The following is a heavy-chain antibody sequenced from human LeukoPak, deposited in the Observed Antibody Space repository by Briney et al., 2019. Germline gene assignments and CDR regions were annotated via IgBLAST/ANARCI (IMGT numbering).Heavy chain of an antibody. Sequence: PSGTLSLTCAVSGGSISSNNWWSWVRQPPGKGPEWIGEIYHSGSTNYNPSLKSRVTISVDKSKNQLSLKVSSVTAADTAVYYCARSSTRSGVDFDYWGQGTLVTVSS. D-gene: IGHD3-10*01. J-gene: IGHJ4*02. CDR1: GGSISSNNW. CDR3: ARSSTRSGVDFDY. V-gene: IGHV4-4*02. CDR2: IYHSGST.